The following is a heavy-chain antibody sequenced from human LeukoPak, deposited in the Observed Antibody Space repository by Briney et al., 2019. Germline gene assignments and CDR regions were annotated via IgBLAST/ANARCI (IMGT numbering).Heavy chain of an antibody. CDR3: ARAGRSGSQNDY. V-gene: IGHV1-2*06. Sequence: ASVKVSCKASGYTLTDYYMHWVRQAPGQGLEWMGRINPNSGGTNYAQKLQGRVTMITDTSMSTAYMELRSLRSDDTAVYYCARAGRSGSQNDYWGQGTLVTVSS. CDR1: GYTLTDYY. J-gene: IGHJ4*02. CDR2: INPNSGGT. D-gene: IGHD3-10*01.